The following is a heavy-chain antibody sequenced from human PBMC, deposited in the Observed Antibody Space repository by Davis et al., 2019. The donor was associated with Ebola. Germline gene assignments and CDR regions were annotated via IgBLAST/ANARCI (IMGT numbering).Heavy chain of an antibody. J-gene: IGHJ4*02. V-gene: IGHV1-69*02. Sequence: SVKVSCKASGGTFSSYTISWVRQAPGQGLEWMGRIIPILGIANYAQKFQGRVTITADKSTSTAYMELSSLRSEDTAVYYCARDRGGGVVPPDWGQGTLVTVSS. CDR2: IIPILGIA. CDR1: GGTFSSYT. CDR3: ARDRGGGVVPPD. D-gene: IGHD2-15*01.